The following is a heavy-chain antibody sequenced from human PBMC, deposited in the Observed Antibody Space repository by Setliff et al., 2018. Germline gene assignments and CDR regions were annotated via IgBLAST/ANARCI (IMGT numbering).Heavy chain of an antibody. Sequence: SETLSLTCAVYGGSFSTYYWIWIRQPPGKGLEWIGSIYYSGSTYYNPSLKSRVTISVDTSKNQFSLKLSSVTAADTAVYYCARVVPIIQYHHYFDYWGQGTLVTVSS. V-gene: IGHV4-59*05. CDR3: ARVVPIIQYHHYFDY. CDR2: IYYSGST. CDR1: GGSFSTYY. D-gene: IGHD4-4*01. J-gene: IGHJ4*02.